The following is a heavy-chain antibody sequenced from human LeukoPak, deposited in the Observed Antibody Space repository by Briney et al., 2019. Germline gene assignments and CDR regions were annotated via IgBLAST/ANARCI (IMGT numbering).Heavy chain of an antibody. CDR3: GRDGPSGRSSFHWFDP. Sequence: SQTLSLTCAISGDSVSSNSAAWNWIRQSPSRGLEWLGRTYYRSKWYNDYTTSVKSRITINPDTSKNQFSLQLNSVTPEDTAVYYCGRDGPSGRSSFHWFDPWGQGTLVTVSS. CDR1: GDSVSSNSAA. CDR2: TYYRSKWYN. J-gene: IGHJ5*02. D-gene: IGHD6-6*01. V-gene: IGHV6-1*01.